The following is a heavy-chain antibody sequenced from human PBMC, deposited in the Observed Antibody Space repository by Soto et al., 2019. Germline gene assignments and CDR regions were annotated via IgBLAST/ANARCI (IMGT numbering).Heavy chain of an antibody. D-gene: IGHD2-2*01. CDR3: AKDSCRGYCSSPNP. CDR2: ISGSGGST. Sequence: GRSLRLSCAACGFRFSSYAMGWARQAPGKGLEWVSAISGSGGSTYYADSVKGRFTISRDNSKNTLYLQMNSLRAEDTAVYYCAKDSCRGYCSSPNPWGQGTLVTVSS. CDR1: GFRFSSYA. V-gene: IGHV3-23*01. J-gene: IGHJ5*02.